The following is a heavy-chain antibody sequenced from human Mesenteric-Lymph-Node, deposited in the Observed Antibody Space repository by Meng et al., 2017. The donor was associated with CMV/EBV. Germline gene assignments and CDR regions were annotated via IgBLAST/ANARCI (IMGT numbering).Heavy chain of an antibody. CDR2: ISAYNGNT. Sequence: ASGYTFTSYGIRWVRQAPGQGLEWMGWISAYNGNTNYAQKLQGRVTMTTDTSTSTAYMELRSLRSDDTAMYYCATESRGVAMIDGEYWGQGTLVTVSS. J-gene: IGHJ4*02. V-gene: IGHV1-18*01. D-gene: IGHD5-12*01. CDR1: GYTFTSYG. CDR3: ATESRGVAMIDGEY.